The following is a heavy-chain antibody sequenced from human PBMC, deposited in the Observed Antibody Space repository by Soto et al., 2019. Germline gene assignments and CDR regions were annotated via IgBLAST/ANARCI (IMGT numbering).Heavy chain of an antibody. J-gene: IGHJ1*01. D-gene: IGHD4-4*01. Sequence: QVQLIQSGAEVKKPGSSVKVSCQTSGDTFSSRAINWVRQAPGQGLEWVGGIIRIFERPTYAQKFQGRVTITADRSTSTVNMDLSRLTSEDTAVYYCARRGDYSANSFQHWGQGTLVFVSS. CDR2: IIRIFERP. V-gene: IGHV1-69*06. CDR1: GDTFSSRA. CDR3: ARRGDYSANSFQH.